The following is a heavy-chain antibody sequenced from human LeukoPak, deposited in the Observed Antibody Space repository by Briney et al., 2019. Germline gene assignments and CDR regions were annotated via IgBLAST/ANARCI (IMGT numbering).Heavy chain of an antibody. CDR1: GFAVSSNY. J-gene: IGHJ3*02. CDR3: ASGGSYLDDAFDI. D-gene: IGHD1-26*01. CDR2: IYSGGNT. Sequence: GGSLRLSCAASGFAVSSNYMTWVRQAPGKGLEWVSVIYSGGNTYYADSVKGRFTISRDKSKNTLYLQMNSLRAADTAVHYCASGGSYLDDAFDIWGQGTMVTVSS. V-gene: IGHV3-66*02.